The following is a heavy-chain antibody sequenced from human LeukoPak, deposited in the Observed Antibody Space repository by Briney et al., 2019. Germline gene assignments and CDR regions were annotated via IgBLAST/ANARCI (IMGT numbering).Heavy chain of an antibody. D-gene: IGHD4-23*01. V-gene: IGHV1-2*02. Sequence: ASVKVSCNASGYTFTHFYMHWMRQAPGQGLEWMGWINPDTGGTKFAQVFQGRVTLTRDTAISTGSMELSRLRSEEMGVYYCARRLYSGNPVGYFDFWAQRNLVTVSS. CDR2: INPDTGGT. CDR1: GYTFTHFY. CDR3: ARRLYSGNPVGYFDF. J-gene: IGHJ4*02.